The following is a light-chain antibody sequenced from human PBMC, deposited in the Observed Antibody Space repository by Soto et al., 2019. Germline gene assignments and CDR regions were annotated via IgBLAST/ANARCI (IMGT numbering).Light chain of an antibody. CDR3: SSYTSSKTLV. V-gene: IGLV2-14*01. J-gene: IGLJ2*01. CDR2: EVS. Sequence: QSVLTQPASVSGSPGQSITISCTGTSSDVGAYNYVSCYKQHPGKAPKLMIFEVSDRPSGVSNRFSGSKSGNTASLTISGLQAEDEADYYCSSYTSSKTLVFGGGTKVTVL. CDR1: SSDVGAYNY.